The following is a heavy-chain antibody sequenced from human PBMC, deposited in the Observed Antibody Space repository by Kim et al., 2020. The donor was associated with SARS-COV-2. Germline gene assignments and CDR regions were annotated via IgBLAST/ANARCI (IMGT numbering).Heavy chain of an antibody. CDR2: ISATNGDT. CDR1: GYNFAIYG. J-gene: IGHJ4*02. D-gene: IGHD4-17*01. CDR3: ARAGATVTRFSDF. Sequence: ASVKVSCQAFGYNFAIYGVSWVRQAPGQGLERMGWISATNGDTNYAEKFQGRVTMTTDTSTSTAYMELRSLRSDDTAVYYCARAGATVTRFSDFWGQGTLVIVSS. V-gene: IGHV1-18*04.